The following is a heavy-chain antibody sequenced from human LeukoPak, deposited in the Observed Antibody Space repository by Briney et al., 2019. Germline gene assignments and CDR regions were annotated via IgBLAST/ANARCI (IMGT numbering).Heavy chain of an antibody. J-gene: IGHJ4*02. CDR3: ARDHRGWSIDY. D-gene: IGHD6-19*01. Sequence: GGSLRLSCAASGFTFSSYGMHWVRQAPGKGLEWVAVIWYDGSNKYYADSVKGRFTISRDNSKNTLYLQMNSLRAEDTAVYYCARDHRGWSIDYWGQGTLVTVSS. CDR1: GFTFSSYG. V-gene: IGHV3-33*01. CDR2: IWYDGSNK.